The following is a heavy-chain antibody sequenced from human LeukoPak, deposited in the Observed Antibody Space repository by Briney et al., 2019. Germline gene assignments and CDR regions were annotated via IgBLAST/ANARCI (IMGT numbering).Heavy chain of an antibody. CDR2: IYTSGST. CDR1: GGSISTYY. J-gene: IGHJ4*02. D-gene: IGHD6-19*01. Sequence: PSETLSLTCTVSGGSISTYYWSWIRQPAGKGLEWIGRIYTSGSTNYNPSLQSRLTMSVDTSKNQFSLKLRSVTAADTAVYYCARDLDSSGWYFDFWGQGILVTVSS. CDR3: ARDLDSSGWYFDF. V-gene: IGHV4-4*07.